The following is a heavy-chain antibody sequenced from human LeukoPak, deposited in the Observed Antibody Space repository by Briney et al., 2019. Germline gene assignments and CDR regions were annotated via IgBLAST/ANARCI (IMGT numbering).Heavy chain of an antibody. D-gene: IGHD3-10*01. J-gene: IGHJ5*02. V-gene: IGHV4-39*07. CDR2: IYYSGST. CDR1: GGSISSSSYY. CDR3: ARMAILWFGAEQYNWFDP. Sequence: SETLSLTCTVSGGSISSSSYYWGWVRQPPGTGLEWVGSIYYSGSTYYNPSLKSRVTISVDTSKNQFSLKLSSVTAADTAVYYCARMAILWFGAEQYNWFDPWGQGTLVTVSS.